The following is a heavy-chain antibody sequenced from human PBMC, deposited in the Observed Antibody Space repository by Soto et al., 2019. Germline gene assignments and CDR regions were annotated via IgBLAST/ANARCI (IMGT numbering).Heavy chain of an antibody. V-gene: IGHV1-3*01. CDR1: GYTFTSYA. CDR2: INAGNGNT. CDR3: ASGSKSFGVVYGMDV. Sequence: ASVKVSCKASGYTFTSYAMHWVRQAPGQRLEWMGWINAGNGNTKYSQKFQGRVTITRDTSTSKVYMEMSSLRSEDTAVYYCASGSKSFGVVYGMDVWGQGTMVTVSS. J-gene: IGHJ6*02. D-gene: IGHD3-3*01.